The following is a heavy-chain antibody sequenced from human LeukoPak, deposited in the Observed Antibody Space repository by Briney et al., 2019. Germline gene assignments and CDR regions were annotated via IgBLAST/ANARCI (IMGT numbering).Heavy chain of an antibody. J-gene: IGHJ4*02. CDR3: ARVRTGAYFDY. Sequence: SETLFLTCTVSGGSISSYYWSWIRQPPGKGLEWIGYIYYSGSTNYNPSLKSRVTISVDTSKNQFSLKLSSVTAADTAVYYCARVRTGAYFDYWGQGTLVTVSS. CDR1: GGSISSYY. D-gene: IGHD1/OR15-1a*01. CDR2: IYYSGST. V-gene: IGHV4-59*01.